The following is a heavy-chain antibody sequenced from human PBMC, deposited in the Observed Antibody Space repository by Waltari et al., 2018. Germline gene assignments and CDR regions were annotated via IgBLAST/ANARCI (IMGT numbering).Heavy chain of an antibody. CDR3: VRAGYSNWDFDY. CDR1: GFTFSTYW. V-gene: IGHV3-74*01. CDR2: INTDGKKT. D-gene: IGHD5-12*01. J-gene: IGHJ4*02. Sequence: EVQLVESGGGLVQPGGSLRLSCVASGFTFSTYWMHWVRQTPGKGLVWGSHINTDGKKTNYAGAVMARFTNSRDNAKKTLYLQMNSLRAEDTAVYYGVRAGYSNWDFDYWGQGALVTVSS.